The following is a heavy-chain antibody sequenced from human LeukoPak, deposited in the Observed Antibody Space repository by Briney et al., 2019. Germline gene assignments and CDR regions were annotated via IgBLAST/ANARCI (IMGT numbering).Heavy chain of an antibody. D-gene: IGHD2-8*01. J-gene: IGHJ4*02. CDR3: AREGCYCTNGVCCTDY. Sequence: GGSLRLSCAASGFTFSNAWMSWVRQAPGKGLEWVGRIKSKTDGGTTDYAAPVKGRFTISRDNSKNMLYLQMGSLRAEDMAVYYCAREGCYCTNGVCCTDYWGQGTLVTVSS. CDR1: GFTFSNAW. CDR2: IKSKTDGGTT. V-gene: IGHV3-15*01.